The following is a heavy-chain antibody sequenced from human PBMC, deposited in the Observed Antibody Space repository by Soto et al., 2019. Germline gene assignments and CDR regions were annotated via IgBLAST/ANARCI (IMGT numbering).Heavy chain of an antibody. J-gene: IGHJ4*02. V-gene: IGHV1-8*01. CDR2: MNPFSGNA. CDR3: TRGQGNH. CDR1: GYTFTRYD. Sequence: ASVKVSFKASGYTFTRYDIYWVRQATGQGLEWMGWMNPFSGNAVYTQKFQDRVTMTRDTSINTAYMEMGGLRSEDTAVYYCTRGQGNHWGQGSLVTVSS.